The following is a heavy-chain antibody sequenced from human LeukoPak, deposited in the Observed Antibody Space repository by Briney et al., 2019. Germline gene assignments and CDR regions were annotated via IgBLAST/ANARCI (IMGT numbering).Heavy chain of an antibody. CDR3: ASCSGGSCYFDY. V-gene: IGHV1-69*13. J-gene: IGHJ4*02. Sequence: ASVKVSCKASGGTFSSYAISWVRQAPGQGLEWMGGIIPIFGTANYAQKFQGRVTITADESTSTAYMELSSQRSEDTAVYYCASCSGGSCYFDYWGQGTLVTVSS. CDR2: IIPIFGTA. D-gene: IGHD2-15*01. CDR1: GGTFSSYA.